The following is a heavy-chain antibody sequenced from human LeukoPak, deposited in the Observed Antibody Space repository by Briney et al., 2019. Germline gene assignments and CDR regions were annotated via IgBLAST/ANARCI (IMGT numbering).Heavy chain of an antibody. CDR2: INPNSGGT. J-gene: IGHJ5*02. V-gene: IGHV1-2*02. D-gene: IGHD6-19*01. Sequence: GASVKVSCKASGYTFTGYYMHWVRQAPGQGLEWMGWINPNSGGTNYAQKFQGRVTMTRDTSISTACMELSRLRSDDTAVYYCASGSRIAVAGTGNWFDPWGQGTLVTVSS. CDR1: GYTFTGYY. CDR3: ASGSRIAVAGTGNWFDP.